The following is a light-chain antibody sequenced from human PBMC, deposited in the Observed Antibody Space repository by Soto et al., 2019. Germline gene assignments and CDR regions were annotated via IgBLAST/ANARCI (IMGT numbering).Light chain of an antibody. CDR3: QQHGSSSWT. CDR1: QRVSSSY. J-gene: IGKJ1*01. CDR2: GKS. Sequence: EIVLTQSPGTLSLSPGERATLSCRASQRVSSSYLAWYQQQPGQAPRLLIYGKSSRATGIPDRFSGSGSATDFTLTISSLEPEDFAVYFCQQHGSSSWTFGQGTKVEIK. V-gene: IGKV3-20*01.